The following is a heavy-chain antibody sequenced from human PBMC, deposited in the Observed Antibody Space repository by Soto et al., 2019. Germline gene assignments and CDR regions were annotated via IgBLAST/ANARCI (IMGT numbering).Heavy chain of an antibody. CDR1: GFTFSSYG. Sequence: QVQLVESGGGVVQPGRSLRLSCAASGFTFSSYGIHWVRQAPGKGLEWVAVIWYDGRRTYYADSVKGRFTISRDNPKNTVHLQMNSLRVEDTAVYYCARDNDPTGHYSDFDYWGQGTLLTVSS. V-gene: IGHV3-33*01. D-gene: IGHD2-8*02. CDR3: ARDNDPTGHYSDFDY. CDR2: IWYDGRRT. J-gene: IGHJ4*02.